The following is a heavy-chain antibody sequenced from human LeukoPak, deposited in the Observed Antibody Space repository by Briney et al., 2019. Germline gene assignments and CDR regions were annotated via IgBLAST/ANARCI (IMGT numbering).Heavy chain of an antibody. CDR2: ISSSGSTI. D-gene: IGHD2-21*02. Sequence: GGSLRLSCAASGFTFSDYYMSWIRQAPGKGLEWVSYISSSGSTIYYADSVKGRFTISRDNAKNSLYLQMNSLRAEDTAVYYCARGEHIVVVTAILGPGGMDVWGQGTTVTVSS. J-gene: IGHJ6*02. V-gene: IGHV3-11*01. CDR3: ARGEHIVVVTAILGPGGMDV. CDR1: GFTFSDYY.